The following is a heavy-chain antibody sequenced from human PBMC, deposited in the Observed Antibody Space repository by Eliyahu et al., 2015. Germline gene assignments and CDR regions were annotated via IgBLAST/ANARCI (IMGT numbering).Heavy chain of an antibody. Sequence: EVQLVQSGAEVKKPGESLKXSCKGXGXXFTSYWXGWVRQXPGKGLEXMGIIYPGDSDTRYSPSFQGQVTISADKSISTAYLQWSSLKASDTAMYYCARYEDVSYDSQLFDYWGQGTLVTVSS. J-gene: IGHJ4*02. CDR1: GXXFTSYW. CDR2: IYPGDSDT. CDR3: ARYEDVSYDSQLFDY. V-gene: IGHV5-51*01. D-gene: IGHD3-3*01.